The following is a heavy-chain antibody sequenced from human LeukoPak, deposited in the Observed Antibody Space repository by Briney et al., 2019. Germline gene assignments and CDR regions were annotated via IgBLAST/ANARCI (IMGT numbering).Heavy chain of an antibody. CDR1: GGSISSGGYS. Sequence: PSETLSLTCTVSGGSISSGGYSWRWIRQPPGQGLEWIGYIYHSGSTYYNPSLKSRVTISVDRSKNQFSLKLSSVTAADTAVYYCARTSIAARRANAFDIWGQGTMVTVSS. D-gene: IGHD6-6*01. J-gene: IGHJ3*02. CDR3: ARTSIAARRANAFDI. CDR2: IYHSGST. V-gene: IGHV4-30-2*01.